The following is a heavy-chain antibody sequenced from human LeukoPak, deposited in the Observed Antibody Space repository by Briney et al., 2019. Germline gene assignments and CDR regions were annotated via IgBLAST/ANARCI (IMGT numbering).Heavy chain of an antibody. Sequence: PSETLSLTCAVYGGSFSGYYWSWIRQPPGKGREWIGEINHSGSTNYNPSLKSRVTISVDTSKNQFSLKLSSVTAADTAVYYCARGGEDYYDSSGYYYAFDYWGQGTLVTVSS. D-gene: IGHD3-22*01. CDR2: INHSGST. CDR1: GGSFSGYY. V-gene: IGHV4-34*01. CDR3: ARGGEDYYDSSGYYYAFDY. J-gene: IGHJ4*02.